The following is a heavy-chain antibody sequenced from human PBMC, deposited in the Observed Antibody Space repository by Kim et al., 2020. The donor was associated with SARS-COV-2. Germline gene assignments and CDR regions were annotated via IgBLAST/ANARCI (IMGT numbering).Heavy chain of an antibody. Sequence: SVKVSCKASGGTFSSYAISWVRQAPGQGLEWMGGIIPIFGTANYAQKFQGRVTITADESTSTAYMELSSLRSEDTAVYYCAREVRLRYFDSRMDVWGQGTTVTVSS. CDR1: GGTFSSYA. D-gene: IGHD3-9*01. CDR3: AREVRLRYFDSRMDV. J-gene: IGHJ6*02. CDR2: IIPIFGTA. V-gene: IGHV1-69*13.